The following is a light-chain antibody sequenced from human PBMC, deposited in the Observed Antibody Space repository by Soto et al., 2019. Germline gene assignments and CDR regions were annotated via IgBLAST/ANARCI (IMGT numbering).Light chain of an antibody. V-gene: IGKV1-39*01. CDR3: PQSYISPPS. CDR1: ESISGY. Sequence: DFQLTQSPSSLSASVGDRVTITCRTTESISGYLSWYQQKAGQPLKLLIFAASILQNAPPSRFSGGRSGTEYSITISSLQADNFATYSCPQSYISPPSFGQGT. J-gene: IGKJ1*01. CDR2: AAS.